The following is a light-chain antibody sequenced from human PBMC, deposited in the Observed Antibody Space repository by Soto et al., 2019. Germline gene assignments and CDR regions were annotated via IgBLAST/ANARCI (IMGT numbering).Light chain of an antibody. CDR3: CSYTSSDTHLV. CDR1: SSDVGGYNY. CDR2: EVT. Sequence: QSALTQPASVSGSPGQSITISCTGTSSDVGGYNYVSWYQQHPGKAPKLMIYEVTNRPSGVSSRFSGSKSGNTASLTISGLQAEDEADYYCCSYTSSDTHLVLGGGTKVTVL. V-gene: IGLV2-14*01. J-gene: IGLJ3*02.